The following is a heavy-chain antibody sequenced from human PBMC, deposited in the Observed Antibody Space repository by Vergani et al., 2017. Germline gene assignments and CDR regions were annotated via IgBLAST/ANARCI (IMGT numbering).Heavy chain of an antibody. V-gene: IGHV5-51*01. CDR3: ARFTGSQQLVQGFDY. D-gene: IGHD6-13*01. CDR2: IYPGDSDT. CDR1: GYSFTSDW. Sequence: EVQLVQSGAEVKKPGESLKISCKGAGYSFTSDWIGWVRPMPGKGLGWMGIIYPGDSDTRYSPSFQGQVTISADKSISTAYLQWSSLKDSDTAMYYCARFTGSQQLVQGFDYWGQGTLVTVSS. J-gene: IGHJ4*02.